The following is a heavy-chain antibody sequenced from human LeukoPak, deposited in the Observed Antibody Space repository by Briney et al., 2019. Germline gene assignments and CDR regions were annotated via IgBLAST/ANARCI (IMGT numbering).Heavy chain of an antibody. CDR3: SKGQELDDGVLES. D-gene: IGHD1-1*01. CDR1: GFTFSNYA. CDR2: ITSSGSTI. Sequence: GGSLRLSCAASGFTFSNYAMNWVRQAPGKGLELVSYITSSGSTIYYADSVKGRFTISRDNAKDSLYLQMNSLSAEDTAIYYCSKGQELDDGVLESWGRGTLVTVSS. J-gene: IGHJ4*02. V-gene: IGHV3-48*03.